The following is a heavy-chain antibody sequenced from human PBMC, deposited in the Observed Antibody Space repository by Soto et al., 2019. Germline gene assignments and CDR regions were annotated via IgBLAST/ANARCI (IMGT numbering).Heavy chain of an antibody. V-gene: IGHV1-46*01. CDR2: INPSEGST. CDR1: GYTFTSYY. J-gene: IGHJ6*02. Sequence: ASVKVSCKASGYTFTSYYMHWVRQAPGQGLEWMGIINPSEGSTNYARKFQDRVTMTRDTSTNTVYMELSALRSQDTAVYYCARKTFARGGFDYFGMDVWGQGTTVTVSS. CDR3: ARKTFARGGFDYFGMDV. D-gene: IGHD3-16*01.